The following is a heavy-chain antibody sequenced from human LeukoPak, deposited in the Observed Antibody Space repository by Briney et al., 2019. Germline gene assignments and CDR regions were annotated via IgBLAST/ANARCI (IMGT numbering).Heavy chain of an antibody. D-gene: IGHD6-19*01. J-gene: IGHJ4*02. V-gene: IGHV3-30*01. Sequence: PGGSLRLSCAASGFTFSSYAMHWVRQAPGKGLEWVAVISYDGSYKYYADSVKGRFTISRDNSKNTLYLQMNSLRAEDTAVYYCARDSPYSSGWHEFDYWGQGTLVTVSS. CDR3: ARDSPYSSGWHEFDY. CDR2: ISYDGSYK. CDR1: GFTFSSYA.